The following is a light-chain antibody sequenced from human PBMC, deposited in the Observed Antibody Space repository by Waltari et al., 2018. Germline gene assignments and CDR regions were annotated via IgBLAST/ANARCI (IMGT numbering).Light chain of an antibody. CDR1: QIISTI. V-gene: IGKV1-39*01. Sequence: DIQITQSPSSLSASVGDRVTITCRASQIISTILHWYQQKEGRAPKLLISAASTLQRGVPSRFSGSGAGSDFTLTISSLQPEDSATYHCQESVSTPKGTFGPGTKVEIK. CDR2: AAS. J-gene: IGKJ3*01. CDR3: QESVSTPKGT.